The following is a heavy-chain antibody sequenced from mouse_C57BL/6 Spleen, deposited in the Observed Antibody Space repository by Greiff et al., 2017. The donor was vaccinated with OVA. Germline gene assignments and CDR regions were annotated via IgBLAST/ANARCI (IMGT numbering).Heavy chain of an antibody. Sequence: DVMLVESGGGLVKPGGSLKLSCAASGFTFSSYTMSWVRQTPEKRLEWVATISGGGGNTYYPDSVKGRFTISRDNAKNTLYLQMSSLRSEDTALYYCARPGLPPMNGYYFDYWGQGTTLTVSS. V-gene: IGHV5-9*01. CDR2: ISGGGGNT. D-gene: IGHD2-2*01. CDR3: ARPGLPPMNGYYFDY. CDR1: GFTFSSYT. J-gene: IGHJ2*01.